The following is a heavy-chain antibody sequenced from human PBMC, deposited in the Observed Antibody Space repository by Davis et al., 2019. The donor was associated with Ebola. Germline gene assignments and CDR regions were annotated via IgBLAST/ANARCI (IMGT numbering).Heavy chain of an antibody. V-gene: IGHV4-39*06. CDR3: ARDFVY. Sequence: PESLSLSCTVSGVSIRSDSYYWGWLRQPPGKGLEWIVSIYHSVVSNYNTSLKSRVTISLDTSKNQFTLKLTSVTATDTAMYYCARDFVYWGQGILVAVSS. CDR1: GVSIRSDSYY. CDR2: IYHSVVS. J-gene: IGHJ4*02.